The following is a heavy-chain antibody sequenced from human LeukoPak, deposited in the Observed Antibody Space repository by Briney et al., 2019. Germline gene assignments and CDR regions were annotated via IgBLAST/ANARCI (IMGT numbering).Heavy chain of an antibody. J-gene: IGHJ5*02. CDR1: GYTFTSYD. Sequence: GASVKVSCKASGYTFTSYDINWVRQATGQGLEWMGWMNPNSGNTGYAKKFQGRVTITGNTSISTAYMELTSLRSEDTAVYYCARGPLADYDFWSGYRNWFDPWGQGTLVTVSS. CDR2: MNPNSGNT. CDR3: ARGPLADYDFWSGYRNWFDP. V-gene: IGHV1-8*03. D-gene: IGHD3-3*01.